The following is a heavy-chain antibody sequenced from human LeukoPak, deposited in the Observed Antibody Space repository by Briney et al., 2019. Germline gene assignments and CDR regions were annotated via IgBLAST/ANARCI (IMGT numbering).Heavy chain of an antibody. CDR3: ARDPLTLYNYYMDV. J-gene: IGHJ6*03. CDR1: GFTFNDYW. D-gene: IGHD3-9*01. V-gene: IGHV3-74*01. Sequence: PGGSLRLSCAASGFTFNDYWMHWVRQAPGQGLVWVSRINTDGSRIYYADSVKGRFTISRDNAKNSLYLQMNSLRVEDTAVYYCARDPLTLYNYYMDVWGKGTTVTVSS. CDR2: INTDGSRI.